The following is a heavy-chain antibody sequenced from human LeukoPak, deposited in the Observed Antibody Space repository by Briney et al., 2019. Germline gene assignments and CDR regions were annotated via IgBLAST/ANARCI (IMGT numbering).Heavy chain of an antibody. V-gene: IGHV3-48*03. CDR3: ARVGVATTDY. D-gene: IGHD5-12*01. CDR2: ISSSGSTI. CDR1: GFTLSNYE. Sequence: GGSLRLSCAASGFTLSNYEMNWVRQAPGKGLEWVSYISSSGSTIFYADSVKGRFTISRDNARNPLYLQMNSLRAEDTAVYYCARVGVATTDYWGQGTLVTVSP. J-gene: IGHJ4*02.